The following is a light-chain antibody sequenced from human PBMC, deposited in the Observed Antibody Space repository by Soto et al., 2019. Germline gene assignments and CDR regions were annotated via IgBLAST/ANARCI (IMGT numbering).Light chain of an antibody. CDR3: SSYAGSRNV. V-gene: IGLV2-8*01. Sequence: QSALTQPPSASGSPGQSVAISCTGTSRDVGGYNYVSWYQQHPGTPPKLMIYEVNKRPSGVPDRFSGSKSGNTASLTVSGLQAEDEADYYCSSYAGSRNVFGTGTKLTVL. CDR1: SRDVGGYNY. CDR2: EVN. J-gene: IGLJ1*01.